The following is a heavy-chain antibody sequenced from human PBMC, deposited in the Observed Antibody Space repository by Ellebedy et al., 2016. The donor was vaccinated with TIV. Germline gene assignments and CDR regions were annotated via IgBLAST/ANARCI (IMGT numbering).Heavy chain of an antibody. CDR3: AKGFHCSSTRCYVSDYYYMDV. V-gene: IGHV3-9*01. CDR1: GFTFDDYA. D-gene: IGHD2-2*01. Sequence: GGSLRLXCEASGFTFDDYAMHWVRQAPGKGLEWVSGISYNGAKIDYAGSVQGRFTISRDNAKKSLYLQMDSLRLEDTAFYFCAKGFHCSSTRCYVSDYYYMDVWGKGTTVTVS. J-gene: IGHJ6*03. CDR2: ISYNGAKI.